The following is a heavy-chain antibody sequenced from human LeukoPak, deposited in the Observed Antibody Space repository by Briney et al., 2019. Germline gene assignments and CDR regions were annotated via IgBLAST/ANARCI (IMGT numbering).Heavy chain of an antibody. Sequence: ASVKVSCKTSGGTFSSYAFSWVRQAPGQGLEWMGWISTYNGNTNYAQKVQGRVTMTTDTSTRTAYMELRSLRSDDTAVYYCARGGVYSGYVDYWGQGTLVTVSS. CDR3: ARGGVYSGYVDY. D-gene: IGHD5-12*01. J-gene: IGHJ4*02. V-gene: IGHV1-18*01. CDR1: GGTFSSYA. CDR2: ISTYNGNT.